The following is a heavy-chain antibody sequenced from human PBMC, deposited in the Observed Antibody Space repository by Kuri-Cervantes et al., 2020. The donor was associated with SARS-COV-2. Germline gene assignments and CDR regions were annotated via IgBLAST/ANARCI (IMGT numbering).Heavy chain of an antibody. CDR1: GGTFSSYT. V-gene: IGHV1-69*04. CDR3: ARDPKPWAYSGYDRRAFDI. D-gene: IGHD5-12*01. Sequence: SVKVSCKASGGTFSSYTISWVRQAPGQGLEWMGRIIPILGIANYAQKFQGRVTITADKSTSTAYMELSSLRSEDTAVYYCARDPKPWAYSGYDRRAFDIWGQGTMVTVSS. J-gene: IGHJ3*02. CDR2: IIPILGIA.